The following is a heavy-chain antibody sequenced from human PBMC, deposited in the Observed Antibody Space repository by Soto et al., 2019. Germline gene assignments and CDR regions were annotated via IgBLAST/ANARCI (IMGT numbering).Heavy chain of an antibody. Sequence: GSLRLSCAASRFTFRGYKMNLVRQAPGKGLEWVSSTSSSSSYIYYADSVKGRFTISRDNAKNSLYLQMNSLRAEDTAVYYCARVLLDYGDYGDYFGYWGQGTLFTVSS. D-gene: IGHD4-17*01. V-gene: IGHV3-21*01. CDR2: TSSSSSYI. CDR1: RFTFRGYK. J-gene: IGHJ4*02. CDR3: ARVLLDYGDYGDYFGY.